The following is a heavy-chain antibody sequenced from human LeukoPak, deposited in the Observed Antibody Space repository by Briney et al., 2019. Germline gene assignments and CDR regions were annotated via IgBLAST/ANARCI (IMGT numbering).Heavy chain of an antibody. V-gene: IGHV3-33*01. D-gene: IGHD6-13*01. CDR3: VRGVGVSRFNYFDP. CDR1: GFTFSSFG. CDR2: IWYDASNK. Sequence: GGTLRLSCAASGFTFSSFGMHWVRQAPGKGLEWVAVIWYDASNKYYADSVKGRFTVSRDNSKNTLFLQMNSLRDDDTAVYYCVRGVGVSRFNYFDPWGQGTLVIVSS. J-gene: IGHJ5*02.